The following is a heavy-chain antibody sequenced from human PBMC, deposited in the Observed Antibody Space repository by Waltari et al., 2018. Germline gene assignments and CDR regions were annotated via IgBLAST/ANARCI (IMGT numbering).Heavy chain of an antibody. V-gene: IGHV3-7*04. J-gene: IGHJ5*02. D-gene: IGHD1-7*01. CDR2: INQDGSTK. Sequence: EVQLVESGGGLVQPGGSLRLSCAASGFTFGTYWMSWVRQAPGKGLEGVANINQDGSTKNSMDAVKGRFTISRDNADNSLYRQLNSLRAEDTAFYYCARVVSRTRQFDPWGQGTLVTVSP. CDR3: ARVVSRTRQFDP. CDR1: GFTFGTYW.